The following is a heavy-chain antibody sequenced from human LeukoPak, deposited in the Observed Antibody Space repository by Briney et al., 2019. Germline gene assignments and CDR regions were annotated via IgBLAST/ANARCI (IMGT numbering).Heavy chain of an antibody. CDR2: IYSGGST. J-gene: IGHJ4*02. V-gene: IGHV3-53*01. Sequence: GGSLRLSCAASGFTFSSNYMSWVRQAPGKGLEWVSVIYSGGSTYYADSVKGRFTISRDNVKNSLYLQMNSLRAEDTAVYYCAREGVEAAGDYWGQGTLVTVSS. D-gene: IGHD6-13*01. CDR3: AREGVEAAGDY. CDR1: GFTFSSNY.